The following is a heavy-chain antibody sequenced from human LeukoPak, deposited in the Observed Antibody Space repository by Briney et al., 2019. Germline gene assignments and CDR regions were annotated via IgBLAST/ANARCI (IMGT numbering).Heavy chain of an antibody. V-gene: IGHV4-39*01. CDR1: GGSLSSSSDC. D-gene: IGHD3-22*01. CDR2: IYYSGST. Sequence: SETLSLSCTVPGGSLSSSSDCCGCIRHPRGEGMEWIGSIYYSGSTYYNPSLKSRVTISVDTSKNQFSLKLSSVTAADTAVYYCARPYDSSGYWDYWGQGTLVTVSS. CDR3: ARPYDSSGYWDY. J-gene: IGHJ4*02.